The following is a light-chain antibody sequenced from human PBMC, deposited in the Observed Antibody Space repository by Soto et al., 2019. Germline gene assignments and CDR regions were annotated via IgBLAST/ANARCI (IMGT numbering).Light chain of an antibody. CDR1: QSVGTY. J-gene: IGKJ5*01. V-gene: IGKV3-11*01. Sequence: EIVLTQSPSTLSLSAGEKATLSCWASQSVGTYLAWYQQKVGQAPRLLIYDASNRATGIPARFSGSGSWKEFTLNISSLEPEDFAVYYCQQRSNWPPGVTFGQGTRLEIK. CDR3: QQRSNWPPGVT. CDR2: DAS.